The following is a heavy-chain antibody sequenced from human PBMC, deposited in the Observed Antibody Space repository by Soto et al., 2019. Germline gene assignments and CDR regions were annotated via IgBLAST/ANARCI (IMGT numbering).Heavy chain of an antibody. CDR1: GFTFSSYA. Sequence: QVQLVESGGGVVQPGRSLRLSCAASGFTFSSYAMHWVRQAPGKGLEWVALISYDGSNKFYADSVKGRFTISRDNSKNTLYLQMNSLRAEDTAVYYCARSINHTVPSPLDCWGQGTLVTVSS. J-gene: IGHJ4*02. D-gene: IGHD4-4*01. CDR3: ARSINHTVPSPLDC. V-gene: IGHV3-30-3*01. CDR2: ISYDGSNK.